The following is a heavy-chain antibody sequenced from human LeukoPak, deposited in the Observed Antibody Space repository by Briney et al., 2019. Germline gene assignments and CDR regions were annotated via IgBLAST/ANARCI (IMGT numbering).Heavy chain of an antibody. V-gene: IGHV1-18*01. J-gene: IGHJ4*02. CDR1: GYTFTSYG. Sequence: GASVKVSCKASGYTFTSYGISWVRQAPGQGLEWMGWISAYNGNTNYAQKLQGRVTMTTDTSTSTAYMELRSLRSDDTAVYYCARVAPQYGSGSYYHYWGQGTLVTVSS. D-gene: IGHD3-10*01. CDR3: ARVAPQYGSGSYYHY. CDR2: ISAYNGNT.